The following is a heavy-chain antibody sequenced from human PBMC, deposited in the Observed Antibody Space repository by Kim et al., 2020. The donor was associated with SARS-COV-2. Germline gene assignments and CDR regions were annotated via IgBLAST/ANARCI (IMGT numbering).Heavy chain of an antibody. Sequence: AGSVRGRFTVSRDSAKNSLYLHMKNLRVEDTAVYYCARDLAYGDFHYYFDYWGQGTLVTVSS. CDR3: ARDLAYGDFHYYFDY. D-gene: IGHD4-17*01. V-gene: IGHV3-21*06. J-gene: IGHJ4*02.